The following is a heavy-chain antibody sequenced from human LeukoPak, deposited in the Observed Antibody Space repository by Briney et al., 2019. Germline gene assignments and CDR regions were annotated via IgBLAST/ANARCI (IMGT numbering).Heavy chain of an antibody. D-gene: IGHD3-9*01. CDR1: GFTFDDYG. CDR2: VNSDGSST. Sequence: GGSLRLSCAASGFTFDDYGMSWVRQAPGKGLVWVSRVNSDGSSTAYADSVKGRFIISRDNAKGTLYLQMNSLTVEDTAVYYCVRDSTRYVPDYWGQGTLVTVSS. CDR3: VRDSTRYVPDY. V-gene: IGHV3-74*01. J-gene: IGHJ4*02.